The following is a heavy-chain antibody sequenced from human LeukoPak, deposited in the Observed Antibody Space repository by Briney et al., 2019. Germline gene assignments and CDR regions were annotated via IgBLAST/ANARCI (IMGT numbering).Heavy chain of an antibody. V-gene: IGHV3-30-3*01. D-gene: IGHD5-18*01. J-gene: IGHJ5*02. CDR2: ISYDGSNK. Sequence: GGSLRLSCAASGFTFSSYAMHWVRQAPGKGLEWVAVISYDGSNKYYADSVKGRFTISRDNSKNTLYLQMNSLRAEDTAVYYCARGRYSYGNNWFDPWGQGTLVTVSS. CDR3: ARGRYSYGNNWFDP. CDR1: GFTFSSYA.